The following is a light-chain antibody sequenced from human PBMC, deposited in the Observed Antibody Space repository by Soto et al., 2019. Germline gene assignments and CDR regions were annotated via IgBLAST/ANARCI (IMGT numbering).Light chain of an antibody. CDR2: DAS. CDR3: QHYNSYLWT. CDR1: QSISSW. J-gene: IGKJ1*01. V-gene: IGKV1-5*01. Sequence: DIQMTQSPSTLSASVGDRVTITCRASQSISSWLAWYQQKPGKAPKLLIYDASSLESGGPSRLSGSGSGTEFTLTISSLQPDDFAPYYCQHYNSYLWTFGQGTKVEIK.